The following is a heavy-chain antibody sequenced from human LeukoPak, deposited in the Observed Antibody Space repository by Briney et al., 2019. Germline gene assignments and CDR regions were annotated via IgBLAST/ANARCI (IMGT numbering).Heavy chain of an antibody. Sequence: GGSLRLSCAASGFTFSSYGMHWVRQAPGKGLEWVAFISDNEKRKYYTDSVKGRFTISRDNSRNTLSLQMNSLRGEDTAVYYCARNPRDDYYFDYWGQGTLVTVSS. V-gene: IGHV3-30*03. D-gene: IGHD4/OR15-4a*01. CDR1: GFTFSSYG. J-gene: IGHJ4*02. CDR3: ARNPRDDYYFDY. CDR2: ISDNEKRK.